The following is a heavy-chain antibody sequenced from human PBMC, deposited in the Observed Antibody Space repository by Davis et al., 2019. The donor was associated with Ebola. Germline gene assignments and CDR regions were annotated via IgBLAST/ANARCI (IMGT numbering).Heavy chain of an antibody. CDR2: ISAYNGNT. J-gene: IGHJ4*02. CDR3: AESSGWYDSLSY. V-gene: IGHV1-18*01. Sequence: ASVKVSCKASGYTFTSYGISWVRQAPGQGLEWMGWISAYNGNTNYAQKLQGRVTITADESTSTAYMELSSLRSEDTAVYYCAESSGWYDSLSYWGQGTLVTVSS. CDR1: GYTFTSYG. D-gene: IGHD6-19*01.